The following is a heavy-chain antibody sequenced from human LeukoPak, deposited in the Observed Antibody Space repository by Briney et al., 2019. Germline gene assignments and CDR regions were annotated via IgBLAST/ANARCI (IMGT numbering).Heavy chain of an antibody. CDR3: ALLGYCSSTSCYPGDYGMDV. V-gene: IGHV5-51*01. J-gene: IGHJ6*02. CDR2: IYPGGSDT. Sequence: GGALKISCKGSGYSFSSYWIGWGRQMPGERLGWVGVIYPGGSDTRYSPSFQGQVTISADKSISTAYLQWSSLKASDTAMYYCALLGYCSSTSCYPGDYGMDVWGQGTTVTVSS. D-gene: IGHD2-2*01. CDR1: GYSFSSYW.